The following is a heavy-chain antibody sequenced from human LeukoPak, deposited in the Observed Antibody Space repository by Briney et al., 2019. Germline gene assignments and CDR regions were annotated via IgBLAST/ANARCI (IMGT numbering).Heavy chain of an antibody. V-gene: IGHV3-48*04. CDR3: ARYCSSTSCYSSYYYMDV. CDR2: ISSSSGSI. Sequence: GGSLRLSCAASGFTFSSYTMNWVRQAPGKGLEWVSYISSSSGSIHYADSVKGRFTFSRDNAKNSLYLQMNSLRAEDTAMYYCARYCSSTSCYSSYYYMDVWGKGTTVTVSS. CDR1: GFTFSSYT. D-gene: IGHD2-2*01. J-gene: IGHJ6*03.